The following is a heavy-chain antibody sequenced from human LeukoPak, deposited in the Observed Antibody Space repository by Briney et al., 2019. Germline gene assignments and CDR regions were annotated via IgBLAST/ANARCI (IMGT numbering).Heavy chain of an antibody. J-gene: IGHJ2*01. CDR3: ALSIRRSRYFDL. V-gene: IGHV3-30*02. Sequence: GGSLRLFCATSGFTFNSYNMYWVRQPPGKGLEWVSFIQYDGSYEYYADSVKGRFTISRDNSKNTLYLQVSRMKPEDTAIYYCALSIRRSRYFDLWGRGTLVTVSS. CDR1: GFTFNSYN. CDR2: IQYDGSYE.